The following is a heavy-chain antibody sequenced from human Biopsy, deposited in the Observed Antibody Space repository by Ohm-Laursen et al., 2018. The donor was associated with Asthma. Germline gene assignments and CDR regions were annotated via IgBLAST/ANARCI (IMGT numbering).Heavy chain of an antibody. V-gene: IGHV3-30*18. Sequence: SLRLSCAASGFTFSNYGMHWVRQAPGKGLDWVAVISFDGSNKNYTDSVKGRFTISRDNSGNTLHLQMNSLRAEDTAVYYCAKDVFPGWELRRGPDYWGQGALVTVSS. D-gene: IGHD1-26*01. CDR2: ISFDGSNK. CDR3: AKDVFPGWELRRGPDY. CDR1: GFTFSNYG. J-gene: IGHJ4*02.